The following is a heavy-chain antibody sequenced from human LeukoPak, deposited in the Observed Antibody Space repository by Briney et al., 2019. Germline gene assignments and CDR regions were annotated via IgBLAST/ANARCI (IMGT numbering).Heavy chain of an antibody. CDR1: GGSITNSY. D-gene: IGHD1-1*01. CDR2: INYSGCT. V-gene: IGHV4-59*01. CDR3: ARDPLSTNDFDI. J-gene: IGHJ3*02. Sequence: PSGTLSLTCAVSGGSITNSYWNWIRQSPGKGLEWVGYINYSGCTNYNPSLKSRVTISVDTSKNQYPLKLSSVTAADTAVYFCARDPLSTNDFDIWGQGTMVTVSS.